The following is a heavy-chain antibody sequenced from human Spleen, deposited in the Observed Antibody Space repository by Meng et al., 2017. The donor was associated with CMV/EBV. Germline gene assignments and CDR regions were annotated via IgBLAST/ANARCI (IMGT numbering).Heavy chain of an antibody. V-gene: IGHV4-61*01. CDR1: GYSISSGYY. J-gene: IGHJ4*02. CDR2: TYYTGSR. CDR3: ARGLYASSSPGRD. D-gene: IGHD2/OR15-2a*01. Sequence: SETLSLTCTVSGYSISSGYYWGWIRQTPGKGLEWIGYTYYTGSRNYNPSLKGRVTISVDTSKNQFYLDLRSVTAADTAMYYCARGLYASSSPGRDWGQGTLVTVSS.